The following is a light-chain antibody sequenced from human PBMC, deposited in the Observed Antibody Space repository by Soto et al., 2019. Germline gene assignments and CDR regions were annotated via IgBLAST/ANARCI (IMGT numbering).Light chain of an antibody. J-gene: IGKJ5*01. CDR2: GAS. CDR3: QQYGSSPIT. Sequence: EIVLMSSSGTLSLSPGERATLSCRASQSVSSSSLAWYQQKPGQAPRLIIYGASSRATGIPDRFSGSGSGTDFTLTISRLEPEDCAVYYCQQYGSSPITFGQGTRLDIK. V-gene: IGKV3-20*01. CDR1: QSVSSSS.